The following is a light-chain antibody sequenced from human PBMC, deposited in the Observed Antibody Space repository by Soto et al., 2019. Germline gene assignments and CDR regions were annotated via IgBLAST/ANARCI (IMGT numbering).Light chain of an antibody. Sequence: QSALTQPASVSGSPGQSITISCTGTSSDVGGYNYVSWYQQHPGKAPKLIIYEVTNRPSGVSNRFSGSKSGNTASLTISGLQSEDEADYYCISYTSDDVRYVFGTGTKLTVL. CDR2: EVT. CDR1: SSDVGGYNY. J-gene: IGLJ1*01. CDR3: ISYTSDDVRYV. V-gene: IGLV2-14*01.